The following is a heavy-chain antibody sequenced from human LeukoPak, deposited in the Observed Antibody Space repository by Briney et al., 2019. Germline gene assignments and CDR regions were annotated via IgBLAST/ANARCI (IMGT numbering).Heavy chain of an antibody. D-gene: IGHD3-10*01. J-gene: IGHJ4*02. V-gene: IGHV3-23*01. CDR1: GFTFSSYA. CDR3: AKDYGSGSYFDY. CDR2: ISGSGGST. Sequence: GGSLRLSCAASGFTFSSYAMSWVRQAPGRGLEWLSAISGSGGSTYYADSVKGRFTISRDNSKNTLYLQMNSLRAEDTAVYYCAKDYGSGSYFDYWGREPWSPSPQ.